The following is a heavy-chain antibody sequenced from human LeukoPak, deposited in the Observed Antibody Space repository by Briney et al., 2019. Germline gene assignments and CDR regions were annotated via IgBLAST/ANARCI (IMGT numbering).Heavy chain of an antibody. D-gene: IGHD3-10*01. CDR3: ARELLWFGEPNPFDY. CDR1: GYTFTSYG. CDR2: ISAYNGNT. Sequence: ASVKVSCTASGYTFTSYGISWVRQAPGQGLEWMGWISAYNGNTNYAQKLQGRVTMTTDASTSTAYMELRSLRSDNTAVYYCARELLWFGEPNPFDYWGQGTLVTVSS. J-gene: IGHJ4*02. V-gene: IGHV1-18*01.